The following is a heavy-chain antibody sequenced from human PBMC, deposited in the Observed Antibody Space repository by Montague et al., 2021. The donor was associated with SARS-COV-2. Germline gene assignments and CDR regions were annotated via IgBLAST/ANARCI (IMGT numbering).Heavy chain of an antibody. CDR1: GGSISSSSYY. CDR3: ERHRHDYGVLRRYGMDV. J-gene: IGHJ6*02. CDR2: IYYSGST. Sequence: SETLSLTCTVSGGSISSSSYYWGWIRQPPGEGLEWIGSIYYSGSTYYNPSLKSRVTISVDTSKNQFSLKLSSVTAADTAVYYCERHRHDYGVLRRYGMDVWGQGTTVTVSS. D-gene: IGHD4-17*01. V-gene: IGHV4-39*01.